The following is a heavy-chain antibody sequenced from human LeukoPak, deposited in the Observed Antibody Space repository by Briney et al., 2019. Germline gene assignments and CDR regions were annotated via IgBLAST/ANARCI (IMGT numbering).Heavy chain of an antibody. Sequence: PGGSLRLSCAASGFTFGSYSMNWVRQAPGKGLEWVSSISSSSSYIYYADSVKGRFTISRDNAKNSLYLQMNSLRAEDTAVYYCARGGSSYWGQSKYYFDYWGQGTLVTVSS. J-gene: IGHJ4*02. D-gene: IGHD7-27*01. V-gene: IGHV3-21*01. CDR2: ISSSSSYI. CDR3: ARGGSSYWGQSKYYFDY. CDR1: GFTFGSYS.